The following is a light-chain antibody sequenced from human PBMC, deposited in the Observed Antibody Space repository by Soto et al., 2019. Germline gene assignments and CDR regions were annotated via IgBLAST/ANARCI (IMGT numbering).Light chain of an antibody. CDR1: ESVTDY. CDR2: DVS. CDR3: TQYAASPRT. J-gene: IGKJ1*01. Sequence: EIVLTQSPATLSLSPGERGTLSCRASESVTDYLAWYQQKPGQAPRLLVYDVSNRAAGIPTRFSGGGSGTHFTLTITNLEPEDFALYYCTQYAASPRTFGQGTKLDIK. V-gene: IGKV3-11*01.